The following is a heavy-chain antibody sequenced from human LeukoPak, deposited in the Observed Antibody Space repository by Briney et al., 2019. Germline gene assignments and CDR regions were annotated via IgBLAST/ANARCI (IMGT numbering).Heavy chain of an antibody. D-gene: IGHD3-3*01. CDR2: ISGSGGST. CDR3: AKARVPILRFLEWLLSPDY. V-gene: IGHV3-23*01. J-gene: IGHJ4*02. CDR1: GFTFSSYA. Sequence: GGSLRLSCAASGFTFSSYAMSWVRQAPGKGLEWVSAISGSGGSTYYADSVKGRFTISRDNSKNTLYLQMNSLRAEDTAVYYCAKARVPILRFLEWLLSPDYWGQGTLVTVSS.